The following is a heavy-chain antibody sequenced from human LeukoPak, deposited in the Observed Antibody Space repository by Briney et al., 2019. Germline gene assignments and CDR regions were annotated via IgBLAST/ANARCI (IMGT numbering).Heavy chain of an antibody. Sequence: ASVKVSCKVSGYTLTELSMHWVRQAPGKGLEWMGGFDPEDGETIYAQTFQDRVTMTEDTSTDTAYMELSSLRSEDTAVYYCATSLLASFITMIGDNYWGQGTLVTVSS. J-gene: IGHJ4*02. D-gene: IGHD3-22*01. CDR2: FDPEDGET. V-gene: IGHV1-24*01. CDR1: GYTLTELS. CDR3: ATSLLASFITMIGDNY.